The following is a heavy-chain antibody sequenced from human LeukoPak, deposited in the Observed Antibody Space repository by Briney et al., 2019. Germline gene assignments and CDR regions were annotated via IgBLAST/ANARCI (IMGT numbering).Heavy chain of an antibody. D-gene: IGHD1-26*01. CDR1: GGTFSSYA. V-gene: IGHV1-69*01. Sequence: SVKVSCKASGGTFSSYAISWVRQAPGQGLEWMGGIIPIFGTANYAQKFQGRVTITADESTSTAYMELSSLRSEDTAVYYCARVMGYSGSYSPDAFDIWGQGTMVTVSS. CDR2: IIPIFGTA. CDR3: ARVMGYSGSYSPDAFDI. J-gene: IGHJ3*02.